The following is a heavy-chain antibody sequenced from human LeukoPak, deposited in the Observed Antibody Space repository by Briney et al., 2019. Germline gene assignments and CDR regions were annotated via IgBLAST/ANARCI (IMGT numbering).Heavy chain of an antibody. D-gene: IGHD4-17*01. V-gene: IGHV1-2*02. CDR2: INPNSGGT. J-gene: IGHJ3*02. CDR1: GYTFTGYY. CDR3: ARVYGDFDASDI. Sequence: ASVKVSCKASGYTFTGYYMHWVRQAPGQGLEWMGWINPNSGGTNYAQKFQGRVTMTRDTSISTAYMELSRLRSDDTAVYYCARVYGDFDASDIWGQGTMVTVSS.